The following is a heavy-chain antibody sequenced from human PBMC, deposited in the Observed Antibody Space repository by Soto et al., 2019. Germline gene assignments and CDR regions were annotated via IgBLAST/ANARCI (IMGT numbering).Heavy chain of an antibody. D-gene: IGHD2-21*01. V-gene: IGHV1-3*01. CDR2: INVGKGNT. CDR3: TRSPMKRGVIGAFGP. Sequence: ASVKVSCKASGYIFINYAIHWVRQAPGQRLEWMGWINVGKGNTIYSQKYQDRITNNRDTSASTAYMELSRLRPEDTADNYYTRSPMKRGVIGAFGPWG. J-gene: IGHJ5*02. CDR1: GYIFINYA.